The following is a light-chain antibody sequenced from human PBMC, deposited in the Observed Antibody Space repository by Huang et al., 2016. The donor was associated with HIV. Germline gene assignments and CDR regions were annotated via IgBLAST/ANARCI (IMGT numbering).Light chain of an antibody. V-gene: IGKV3-15*01. CDR2: GAS. J-gene: IGKJ1*01. CDR1: QSVSSK. CDR3: QQYNNSPS. Sequence: EIVMTQSPATLSVSPGERATLSCRASQSVSSKLAWYQQKPGQAHRLLIYGASTRATGIPARFSGSGSGTEFTLTISSLQSEDFAIYYCQQYNNSPSFGQGTKVEIK.